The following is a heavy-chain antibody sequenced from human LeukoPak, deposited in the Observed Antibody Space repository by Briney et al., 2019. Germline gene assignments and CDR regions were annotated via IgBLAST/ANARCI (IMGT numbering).Heavy chain of an antibody. CDR1: GYTFTGYY. Sequence: ASVKVSCKASGYTFTGYYMHCVRQAPGQGLEWMGRINPNSGGTNYAQKFQGRVTMTRDTSISTAYMELSRLRSDDTAVYYCARALMKYYDILTGPAFDIWGQGTMVTVSS. D-gene: IGHD3-9*01. V-gene: IGHV1-2*06. CDR2: INPNSGGT. CDR3: ARALMKYYDILTGPAFDI. J-gene: IGHJ3*02.